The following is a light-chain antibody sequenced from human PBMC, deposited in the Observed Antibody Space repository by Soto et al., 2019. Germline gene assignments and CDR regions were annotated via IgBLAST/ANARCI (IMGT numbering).Light chain of an antibody. V-gene: IGKV1-17*01. J-gene: IGKJ2*01. CDR2: VAS. CDR1: QGIRND. CDR3: LQHSSYPYT. Sequence: DIQMTQAPSSLSASIGDRVTSTCRASQGIRNDLGWYQQKPGKAPKRLIYVASSLESGVQSRFSGSGSGTEFTLTISSLQPEDFATDYCLQHSSYPYTFGQGTKLEIK.